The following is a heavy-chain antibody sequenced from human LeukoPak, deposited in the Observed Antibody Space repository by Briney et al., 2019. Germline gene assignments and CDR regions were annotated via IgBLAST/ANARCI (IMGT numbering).Heavy chain of an antibody. Sequence: GGSLRLSCAASGFTFSSYALGWGRQTPGKRLEWGSAISGRGGNTYHAESVKGRFTISRDNSSNTLYLQMNRLRAEHTAMYYWENRRYDSSGFDYWGQETLVTVSS. CDR3: ENRRYDSSGFDY. J-gene: IGHJ4*02. CDR1: GFTFSSYA. D-gene: IGHD3-22*01. CDR2: ISGRGGNT. V-gene: IGHV3-23*01.